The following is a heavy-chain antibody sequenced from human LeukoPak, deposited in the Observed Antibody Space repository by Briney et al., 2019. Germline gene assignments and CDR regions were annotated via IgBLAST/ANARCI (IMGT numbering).Heavy chain of an antibody. V-gene: IGHV3-30-3*01. CDR2: ISYDGSNK. CDR1: GFTFSNYA. CDR3: ARGRGYSSSSDY. J-gene: IGHJ4*02. Sequence: GGSLRLSCAASGFTFSNYAMHWVRQAPGKGPEWVAVISYDGSNKYYADSVKGRFTISRDNSKNTLYLQMNSLRAEDTAVYYCARGRGYSSSSDYWGQGTLVNVSS. D-gene: IGHD6-13*01.